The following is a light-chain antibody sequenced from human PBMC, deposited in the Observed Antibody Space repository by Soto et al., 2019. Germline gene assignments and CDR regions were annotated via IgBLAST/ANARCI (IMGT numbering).Light chain of an antibody. CDR3: SSYTSSSTLLYV. J-gene: IGLJ1*01. Sequence: QSVLTQPASVSGSLGQSITISCTGTSSDIGGYNYVPWYQQHPDKAPKLMLYEVTTRPSGVSNRFSGSKSGNTASLTISGLQAEDEADYYCSSYTSSSTLLYVFGTGTKVTVL. CDR1: SSDIGGYNY. CDR2: EVT. V-gene: IGLV2-14*01.